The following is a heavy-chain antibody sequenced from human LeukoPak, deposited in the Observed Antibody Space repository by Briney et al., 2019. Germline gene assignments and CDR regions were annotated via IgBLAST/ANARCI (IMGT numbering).Heavy chain of an antibody. V-gene: IGHV1-2*02. D-gene: IGHD5-24*01. J-gene: IGHJ4*02. CDR2: INPNNGGT. Sequence: ASVTVSCKASGYTFTGYYMHWVRLAPGQGLEWMGWINPNNGGTHYAQKFQGRVTMTRDTSITTSYMELSGLRSDDTAVYYCARQNGYNPDYWGPGTLVTVAS. CDR3: ARQNGYNPDY. CDR1: GYTFTGYY.